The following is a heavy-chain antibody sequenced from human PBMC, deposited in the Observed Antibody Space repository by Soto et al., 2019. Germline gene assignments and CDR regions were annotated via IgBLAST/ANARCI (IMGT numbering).Heavy chain of an antibody. D-gene: IGHD2-2*01. CDR1: GYTFTSYG. CDR3: ARDSDIVVVPAAHAGNYYYYMDV. V-gene: IGHV1-18*01. J-gene: IGHJ6*03. Sequence: AASVKVSCKASGYTFTSYGISWVRQAPGQGLEWMGWISAYNGNTNYAQKLQGRVTMTTDTSTSTAYMELRSLRSDDTAVYYCARDSDIVVVPAAHAGNYYYYMDVWGKGTTVTVSS. CDR2: ISAYNGNT.